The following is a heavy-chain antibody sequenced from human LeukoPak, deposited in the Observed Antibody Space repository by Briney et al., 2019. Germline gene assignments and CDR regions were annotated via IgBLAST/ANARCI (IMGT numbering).Heavy chain of an antibody. V-gene: IGHV1-2*02. CDR2: INPNSGGT. CDR1: GYTFTGYY. CDR3: ARGGGYCSGGSCYDAFDI. D-gene: IGHD2-15*01. Sequence: ASVKVSCKASGYTFTGYYMHWVRQAPGQGLEWMGWINPNSGGTNYAQKFQGRVTMTRDTSISTAYMELSRLRSDDTAVYYCARGGGYCSGGSCYDAFDIWGQGTMVTVSS. J-gene: IGHJ3*02.